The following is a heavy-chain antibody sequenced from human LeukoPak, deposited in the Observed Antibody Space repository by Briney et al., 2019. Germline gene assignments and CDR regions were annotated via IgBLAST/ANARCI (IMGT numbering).Heavy chain of an antibody. CDR3: ARGGPEHAFDY. Sequence: SETLSLTCAVSGVSISSGGYSWSWIRQPPGKGLEWIGYIYHSGSTYYNPSLKSRVTISVDRSKNQFSLKLSSVTAADTAVYYCARGGPEHAFDYWGQGTLVTVSS. J-gene: IGHJ4*02. V-gene: IGHV4-30-2*01. CDR2: IYHSGST. CDR1: GVSISSGGYS.